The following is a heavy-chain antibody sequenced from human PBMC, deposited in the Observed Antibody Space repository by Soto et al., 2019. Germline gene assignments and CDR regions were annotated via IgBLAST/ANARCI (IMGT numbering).Heavy chain of an antibody. CDR1: CGSVTNSSYY. CDR3: VSQRTTVPTQAYFDY. V-gene: IGHV4-39*01. D-gene: IGHD4-17*01. Sequence: SETLSLTCTVSCGSVTNSSYYWGWIRQSPGKGLEWIGSVYYRGRSYSKSSVKSRVTISVDTSKNRFSLSLNSVTASDTAVYFCVSQRTTVPTQAYFDYWGPGALVTVSS. CDR2: VYYRGRS. J-gene: IGHJ4*02.